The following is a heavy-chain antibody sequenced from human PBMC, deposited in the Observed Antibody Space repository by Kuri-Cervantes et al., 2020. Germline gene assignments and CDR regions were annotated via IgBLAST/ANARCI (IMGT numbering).Heavy chain of an antibody. CDR3: ARQPGIYCSSTSCYAAFDI. Sequence: GSLRLSCTVSGGSISSYYWSWIRQPPGKGLEWIGYIYYSGSTNYNPSLKSRVTISVDTSKNQFSLKLSSVTAADTAVHYCARQPGIYCSSTSCYAAFDIWGQGTMVTVSS. J-gene: IGHJ3*02. V-gene: IGHV4-59*01. CDR2: IYYSGST. D-gene: IGHD2-2*01. CDR1: GGSISSYY.